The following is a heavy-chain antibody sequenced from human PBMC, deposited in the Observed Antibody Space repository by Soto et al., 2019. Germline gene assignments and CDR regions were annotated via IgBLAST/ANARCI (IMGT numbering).Heavy chain of an antibody. CDR2: ISSSSSTI. V-gene: IGHV3-48*01. D-gene: IGHD3-3*01. J-gene: IGHJ6*03. CDR1: GFTFSSYS. CDR3: ARDPLGVVISLYMDV. Sequence: EVQLVESGGGLVQPGGSLRLSCAASGFTFSSYSMNWVRQAPGKGLEWVSYISSSSSTIYYADSVKGRFTISRDNAKNSLYLQMNSLRAEDTAVYYCARDPLGVVISLYMDVWGKGTTVTVSS.